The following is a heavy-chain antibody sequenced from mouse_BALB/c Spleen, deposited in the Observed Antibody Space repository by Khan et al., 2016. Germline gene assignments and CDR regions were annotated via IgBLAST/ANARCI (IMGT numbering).Heavy chain of an antibody. V-gene: IGHV14-3*02. CDR3: ARSPYDYDVGFAY. J-gene: IGHJ3*01. CDR1: GFNIKDTY. CDR2: IDPANGNT. Sequence: VQLKQSGAELVKPGASVKLSCTASGFNIKDTYMHWVKQRPEQGLEWIGRIDPANGNTKYDPKFQGKATITADTSSTTAYLQLSSLTSEDTAVYYCARSPYDYDVGFAYWGQGTPVTVSA. D-gene: IGHD2-4*01.